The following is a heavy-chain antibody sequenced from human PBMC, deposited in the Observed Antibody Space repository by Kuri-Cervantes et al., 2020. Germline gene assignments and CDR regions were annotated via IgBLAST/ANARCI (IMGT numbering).Heavy chain of an antibody. CDR1: GGTFSGYY. CDR3: ARNDTEKDAFDI. J-gene: IGHJ3*02. D-gene: IGHD3-9*01. Sequence: GSLRLSCAVYGGTFSGYYWNWIRQPPGKGLEWIGEINHSGSTNYNPSLKSRVIISVDKSKNQFSLKLSSVTAADTAVYYCARNDTEKDAFDIWGQGTMVTVSS. CDR2: INHSGST. V-gene: IGHV4-34*01.